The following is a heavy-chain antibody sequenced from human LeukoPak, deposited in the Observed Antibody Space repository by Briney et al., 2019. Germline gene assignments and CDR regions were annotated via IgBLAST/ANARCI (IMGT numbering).Heavy chain of an antibody. D-gene: IGHD6-13*01. CDR1: GYTFTSYA. CDR3: ARNIAAAGDPSPLDY. J-gene: IGHJ4*02. CDR2: INAGNGNT. Sequence: GASVKVSCKASGYTFTSYAMHWVRQAPGQRLEWMGWINAGNGNTKYSQKFQGRVTITRDTSASTAYMELSSLRSEDTAVYYCARNIAAAGDPSPLDYWGQGTLVTVSS. V-gene: IGHV1-3*01.